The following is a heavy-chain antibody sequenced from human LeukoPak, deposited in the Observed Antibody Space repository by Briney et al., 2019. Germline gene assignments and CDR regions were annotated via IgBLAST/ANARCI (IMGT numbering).Heavy chain of an antibody. CDR1: GGTFSSYA. V-gene: IGHV1-69*13. CDR3: ARVGKGYYGSGSYGGWFDP. D-gene: IGHD3-10*01. CDR2: IIPIFGTA. Sequence: ASVKVSCKASGGTFSSYAISWVRQAPGQGLEWMGGIIPIFGTANYAQKFQGRVTITADESTSTAYMELSSLRSEDTAVYYCARVGKGYYGSGSYGGWFDPWGQGTLVTVSS. J-gene: IGHJ5*02.